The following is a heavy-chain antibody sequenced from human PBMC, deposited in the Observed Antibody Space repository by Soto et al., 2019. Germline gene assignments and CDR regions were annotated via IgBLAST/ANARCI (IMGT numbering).Heavy chain of an antibody. CDR3: AKSGRYFDWLPPDY. CDR1: VFSLSTRGMC. Sequence: SGPALVNPTQTLTLTCTFSVFSLSTRGMCVSWIRQPPGKALEWLALIDWDDDKYYSTSLKTRLTISKDTSKNQVVLTMTNMDPVDTAVYYCAKSGRYFDWLPPDYWGQGTLVNVSS. J-gene: IGHJ4*02. V-gene: IGHV2-70*02. CDR2: IDWDDDK. D-gene: IGHD3-9*01.